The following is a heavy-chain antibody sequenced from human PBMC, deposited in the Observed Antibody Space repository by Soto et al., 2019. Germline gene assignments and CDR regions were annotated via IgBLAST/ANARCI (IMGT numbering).Heavy chain of an antibody. CDR2: VTADGGT. CDR1: GYTVSSHA. CDR3: APHVSCSGGSCQYDAFAI. Sequence: VQVVESGGGLVQPGGSLRLSCEGSGYTVSSHAMTWIRQAPGKGPEWVSTVTADGGTYYADSVKGRFAMSRDTSENTLYLQMNSLGAEDTAAYYCAPHVSCSGGSCQYDAFAIRGQGTMVIVSS. V-gene: IGHV3-23*04. J-gene: IGHJ3*02. D-gene: IGHD2-15*01.